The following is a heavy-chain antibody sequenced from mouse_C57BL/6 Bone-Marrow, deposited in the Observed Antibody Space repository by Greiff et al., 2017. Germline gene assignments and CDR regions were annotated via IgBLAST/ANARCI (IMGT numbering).Heavy chain of an antibody. D-gene: IGHD3-2*02. J-gene: IGHJ3*01. Sequence: QVQLQQSGAELARPGASVKLSCKASGYTFTSYGMSWVKQRTGQGLEWIGEIHPRSGNTNYNEKFKGKATLTADKSSSTAYMHLRSLTSEDSAVYFCATAQASFAYWGQGTLVTVSA. V-gene: IGHV1-81*01. CDR3: ATAQASFAY. CDR2: IHPRSGNT. CDR1: GYTFTSYG.